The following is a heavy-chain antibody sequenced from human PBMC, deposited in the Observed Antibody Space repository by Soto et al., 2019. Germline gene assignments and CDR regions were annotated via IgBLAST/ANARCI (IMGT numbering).Heavy chain of an antibody. D-gene: IGHD3-22*01. CDR2: IYWDDDK. CDR1: GLSLSTSGVG. CDR3: AHSLIGYYYDSSGSNWFDP. V-gene: IGHV2-5*02. Sequence: SGPTLVNPTQTLTLTCTFSGLSLSTSGVGVGWIRQPPGKALEWLALIYWDDDKRYRPSLRSRITITKDTSKNQVVLTMTNMDPVDTATYYCAHSLIGYYYDSSGSNWFDPWGQGTLVTVSS. J-gene: IGHJ5*02.